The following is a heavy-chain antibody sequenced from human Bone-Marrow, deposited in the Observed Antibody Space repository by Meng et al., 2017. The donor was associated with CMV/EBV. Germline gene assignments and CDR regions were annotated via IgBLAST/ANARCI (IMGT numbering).Heavy chain of an antibody. D-gene: IGHD1-26*01. CDR3: ARDVENIVGARYGMDV. CDR2: IYYSGST. J-gene: IGHJ6*02. CDR1: GGSVSSGSYY. V-gene: IGHV4-61*01. Sequence: SETLSPTCTVSGGSVSSGSYYWSWIRQPPGKGLEWIGYIYYSGSTNYNPSLKSRVTISVDTYKNQFSLKVNSVTAADTAVYYCARDVENIVGARYGMDVWGQGTTVTVSS.